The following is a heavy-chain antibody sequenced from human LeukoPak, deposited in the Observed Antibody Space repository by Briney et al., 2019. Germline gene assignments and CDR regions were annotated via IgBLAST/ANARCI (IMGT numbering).Heavy chain of an antibody. CDR3: ARGIAARLYSSSWSKPYYYYYMDV. D-gene: IGHD6-13*01. CDR2: IKQDGSEK. J-gene: IGHJ6*03. CDR1: GFTFSSYW. V-gene: IGHV3-7*01. Sequence: GGSPRLSCAASGFTFSSYWMSWVRQAPGKGLEWVANIKQDGSEKYYVDSVKGRFTISRDNAKNSLYLQMNSLRAEDTAVYYCARGIAARLYSSSWSKPYYYYYMDVWGKGTTVTVSS.